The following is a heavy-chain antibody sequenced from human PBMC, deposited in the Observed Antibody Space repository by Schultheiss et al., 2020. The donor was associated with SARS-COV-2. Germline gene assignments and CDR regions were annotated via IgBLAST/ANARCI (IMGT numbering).Heavy chain of an antibody. D-gene: IGHD3-3*01. CDR2: ISYDGSNK. Sequence: GESLKISCAASGFTFSGYGMHWVRQAPGKGLEWVAVISYDGSNKYYADSVKGRFTISRDNSKNTLYLQMNSLRAEDTAVYYCARDWYDFWNPYYYYGMDVWGQGTTVTVSS. CDR1: GFTFSGYG. J-gene: IGHJ6*02. V-gene: IGHV3-30*03. CDR3: ARDWYDFWNPYYYYGMDV.